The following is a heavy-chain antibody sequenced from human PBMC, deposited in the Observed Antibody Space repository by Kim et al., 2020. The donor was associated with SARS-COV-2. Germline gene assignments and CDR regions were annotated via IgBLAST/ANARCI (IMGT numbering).Heavy chain of an antibody. CDR1: GFTFDDYA. CDR3: AKDIMVGEGDTVTNTNPFDY. D-gene: IGHD4-17*01. CDR2: ISWNSGSI. Sequence: GGSLRLSCAASGFTFDDYAMHWVRQAPGKGLEWVSGISWNSGSIGYADSVKGRFTISRDNAKNSLYLQMNSLRADDTALYYCAKDIMVGEGDTVTNTNPFDYWGQGTLGTVSS. V-gene: IGHV3-9*01. J-gene: IGHJ4*02.